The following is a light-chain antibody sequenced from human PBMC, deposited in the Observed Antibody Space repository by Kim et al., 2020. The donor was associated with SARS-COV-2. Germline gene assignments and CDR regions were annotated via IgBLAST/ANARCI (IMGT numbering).Light chain of an antibody. CDR2: RDS. V-gene: IGLV3-9*01. Sequence: VSVAWGQSARITCGGNNIGSKIVHWYQQKPGQAPVLVIYRDSNRPSGIPERFSGSNSGNTATLTISRAQAGDEADYYCQVWDSSTVFGGGTQLTVL. CDR3: QVWDSSTV. J-gene: IGLJ3*02. CDR1: NIGSKI.